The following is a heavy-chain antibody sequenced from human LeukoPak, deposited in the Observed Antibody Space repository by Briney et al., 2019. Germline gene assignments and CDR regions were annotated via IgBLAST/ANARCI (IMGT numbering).Heavy chain of an antibody. CDR1: GFTFSSYG. CDR3: AKIMRRITIRDGMDV. V-gene: IGHV3-30*18. CDR2: ISYDGSNK. D-gene: IGHD3-3*01. Sequence: GGSLRLSCAASGFTFSSYGMHWVRQAPGKGLEWVAVISYDGSNKYYADSVKGRFTISSDNSKNTLYLQMNSLRAEDTAVYYCAKIMRRITIRDGMDVWGQGTTVTVSS. J-gene: IGHJ6*02.